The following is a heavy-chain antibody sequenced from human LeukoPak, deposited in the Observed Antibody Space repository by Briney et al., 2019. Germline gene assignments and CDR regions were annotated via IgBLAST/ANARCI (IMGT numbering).Heavy chain of an antibody. Sequence: GGSLRLSCAASGFTVSSNYMSWVRQAPGKGLEWVSVIYSGGSTYYTDSVKGRFTISRDNSKNTLYLQMNSLRAEDTAVDYCARGRGSYDILFDYWGQGTLVTVSS. J-gene: IGHJ4*02. CDR3: ARGRGSYDILFDY. D-gene: IGHD3-22*01. CDR2: IYSGGST. CDR1: GFTVSSNY. V-gene: IGHV3-66*01.